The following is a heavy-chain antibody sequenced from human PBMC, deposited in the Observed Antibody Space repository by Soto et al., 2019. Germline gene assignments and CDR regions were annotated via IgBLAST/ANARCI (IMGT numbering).Heavy chain of an antibody. V-gene: IGHV4-34*01. Sequence: PSETLSLTCAVYGGSFSGYYWSWIRQPPGKGLEWIGEINHSGSTNYNPSLKSRVTISVDTSKNQFSLKLSSVTAADTAVYYCARGGNYDFWSGSHDYYGMDVWGQGTTVTVSS. CDR1: GGSFSGYY. D-gene: IGHD3-3*01. J-gene: IGHJ6*02. CDR2: INHSGST. CDR3: ARGGNYDFWSGSHDYYGMDV.